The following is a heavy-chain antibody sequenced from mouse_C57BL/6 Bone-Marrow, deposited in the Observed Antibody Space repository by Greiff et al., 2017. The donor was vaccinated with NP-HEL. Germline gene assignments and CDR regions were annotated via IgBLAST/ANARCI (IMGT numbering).Heavy chain of an antibody. D-gene: IGHD4-1*01. J-gene: IGHJ3*01. CDR3: ARKSGINWDWFAY. V-gene: IGHV2-2*01. CDR2: IWSGGST. Sequence: VQLQESGPGLVQPSQSLSITCTVSGFSLTSYGVHWVRQSPGKGLAWLGVIWSGGSTDYNAAFISRLSISKDNSKSQVFFKMNSLQADDTAIYYCARKSGINWDWFAYWGQGTLVTVSA. CDR1: GFSLTSYG.